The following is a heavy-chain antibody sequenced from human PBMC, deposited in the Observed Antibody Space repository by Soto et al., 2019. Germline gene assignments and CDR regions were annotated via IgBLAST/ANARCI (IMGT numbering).Heavy chain of an antibody. V-gene: IGHV3-11*01. D-gene: IGHD3-22*01. CDR3: ARGAMIVVVITPFDY. CDR2: ISSSGSTI. CDR1: GFTFSDYY. J-gene: IGHJ4*02. Sequence: LRLSCAASGFTFSDYYMSWIRQAPGKGLEWVSYISSSGSTIYYADSVKGRFTISRDNAKNSLYLQMNSLRAEDTAVYYCARGAMIVVVITPFDYWGQGTLVTVSS.